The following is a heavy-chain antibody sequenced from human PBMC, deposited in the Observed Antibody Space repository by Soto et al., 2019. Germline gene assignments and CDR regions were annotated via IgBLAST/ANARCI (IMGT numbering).Heavy chain of an antibody. J-gene: IGHJ4*02. Sequence: PSETLSLTCAVYGGSISCYYWSWIRQPPRKGLEWVGEINHSGSTNYNPSLKSRVTISVDTSKNQFSPKLSSVTAADTAVYYCARNVPAAIRGSANWGQGTLVTVSS. CDR1: GGSISCYY. V-gene: IGHV4-34*01. D-gene: IGHD2-2*01. CDR3: ARNVPAAIRGSAN. CDR2: INHSGST.